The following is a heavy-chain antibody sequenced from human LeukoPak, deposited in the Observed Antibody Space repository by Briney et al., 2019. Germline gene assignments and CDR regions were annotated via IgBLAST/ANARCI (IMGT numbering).Heavy chain of an antibody. CDR3: ARVAKERVGGVYYFDY. V-gene: IGHV3-23*01. CDR2: ISDNVDST. Sequence: PGGSLRLSCAASGFTFSSYAMSWVRQAPGKGLEWVSGISDNVDSTYYTDSVKGRFTISRENAKNSLYLQMNSLRAGDTAVYYCARVAKERVGGVYYFDYWGQGTLVTVSS. D-gene: IGHD1-1*01. J-gene: IGHJ4*02. CDR1: GFTFSSYA.